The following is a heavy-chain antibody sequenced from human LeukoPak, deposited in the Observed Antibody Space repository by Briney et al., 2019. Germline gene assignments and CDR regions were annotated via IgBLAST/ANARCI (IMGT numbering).Heavy chain of an antibody. Sequence: GGSLRLSCAASGFTFSSYTMSWVRQAPGKGLEWVSGISGSGGSTYYADSVKGRFTISRDISKNTLYLQMNSLRAEDTAVYYCAKAGIMITFGGVIVLEYYFDYWGQGTLVTVSS. V-gene: IGHV3-23*01. CDR2: ISGSGGST. J-gene: IGHJ4*02. D-gene: IGHD3-16*02. CDR1: GFTFSSYT. CDR3: AKAGIMITFGGVIVLEYYFDY.